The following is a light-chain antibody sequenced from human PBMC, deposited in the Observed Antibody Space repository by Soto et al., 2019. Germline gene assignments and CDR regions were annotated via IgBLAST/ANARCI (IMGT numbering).Light chain of an antibody. J-gene: IGKJ4*01. Sequence: DLQMTQSPSSLSASVGDRVTITCRASQSIRSYLIWYQQKPGKAPNLLIYATSSLRSGVPSRFSGSGSGTDFTLTISSLQPEDFATYYCQQSYSTPLTFGGGTKVEIK. CDR1: QSIRSY. CDR2: ATS. V-gene: IGKV1-39*01. CDR3: QQSYSTPLT.